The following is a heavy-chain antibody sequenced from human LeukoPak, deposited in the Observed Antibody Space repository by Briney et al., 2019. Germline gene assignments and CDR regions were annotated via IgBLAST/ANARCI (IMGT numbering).Heavy chain of an antibody. CDR3: ASVSTASGGGYFDY. CDR2: ISYDGSNK. CDR1: GFTFSSYA. D-gene: IGHD3-16*01. V-gene: IGHV3-30-3*01. J-gene: IGHJ4*02. Sequence: QPGRSLRLSFAASGFTFSSYAMHWVRQAPGKGLEGVEVISYDGSNKYYADSVKGRFTISRDNSKNTLYLQMNSLRAEDTAVYYCASVSTASGGGYFDYWGQGTLVTVSS.